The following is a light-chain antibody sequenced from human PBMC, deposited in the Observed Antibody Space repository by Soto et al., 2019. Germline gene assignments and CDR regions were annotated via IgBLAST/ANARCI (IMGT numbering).Light chain of an antibody. Sequence: DIQMTQSPSTLSASVGDRVTITCRASQSISSWLAWYQQKPGKVPKLLIYKASSLESGVPSRFSGSGSGTEFTLAISSLQPDDFGTYYYQQYNSYPLAFGPGTKVDIK. CDR1: QSISSW. CDR2: KAS. J-gene: IGKJ3*01. V-gene: IGKV1-5*03. CDR3: QQYNSYPLA.